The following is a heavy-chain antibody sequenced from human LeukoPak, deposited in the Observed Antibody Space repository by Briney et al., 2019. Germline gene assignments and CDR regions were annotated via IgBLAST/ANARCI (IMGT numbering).Heavy chain of an antibody. J-gene: IGHJ4*02. CDR3: ARRRGYYDSSGYYLVPFDY. CDR2: IYTSGST. D-gene: IGHD3-22*01. V-gene: IGHV4-4*09. Sequence: SETLSLTYTVSGGSISSYYWSWIRQPPGKGLEWIGYIYTSGSTNYNPSLKSRVTISVDTSKNQFSLKLSSVTAADTAVYYCARRRGYYDSSGYYLVPFDYWGQGTLVTVSS. CDR1: GGSISSYY.